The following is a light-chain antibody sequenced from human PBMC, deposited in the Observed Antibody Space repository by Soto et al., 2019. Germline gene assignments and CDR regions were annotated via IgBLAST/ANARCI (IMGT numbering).Light chain of an antibody. CDR2: DAS. V-gene: IGKV3-11*01. CDR1: QSVSSY. CDR3: QQRSNWPYT. J-gene: IGKJ2*01. Sequence: EIVLTQSPATLSLPPGERATLSCRASQSVSSYLAWYQQKPGQAPRLLIYDASNRATGIPARFSGSGSGTDFTLTISSLEPEDFVVYYCQQRSNWPYTFGQGTKLEIK.